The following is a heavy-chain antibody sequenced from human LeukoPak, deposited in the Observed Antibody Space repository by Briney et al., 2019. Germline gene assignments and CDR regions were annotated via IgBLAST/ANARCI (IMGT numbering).Heavy chain of an antibody. CDR2: IKSKNDGATT. V-gene: IGHV3-15*01. Sequence: GGSLRLSCAVSGFTFDIAWMNWVRQAPGEGLEWVGRIKSKNDGATTDYAAPVRGRFTISTDDSKNTLYLQMNSLKTEDTAVCYCVTRDAYKPRYFMDVWGKGTTVTVSS. CDR3: VTRDAYKPRYFMDV. D-gene: IGHD5-24*01. J-gene: IGHJ6*03. CDR1: GFTFDIAW.